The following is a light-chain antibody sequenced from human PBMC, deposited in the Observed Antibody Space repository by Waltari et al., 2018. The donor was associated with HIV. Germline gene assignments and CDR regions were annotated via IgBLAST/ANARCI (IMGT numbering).Light chain of an antibody. CDR2: ECT. V-gene: IGLV2-23*03. CDR1: NSNVGSYNL. CDR3: CSYSGTNPFLL. Sequence: QSALTQPASVSGSPGQSVTISCTGTNSNVGSYNLASWYQQNPGIAPNSVIYECTQRPSGVSSRCSGSRSGDTAFLTISGLQAEDEANYYCCSYSGTNPFLLFGGGTKRTGL. J-gene: IGLJ2*01.